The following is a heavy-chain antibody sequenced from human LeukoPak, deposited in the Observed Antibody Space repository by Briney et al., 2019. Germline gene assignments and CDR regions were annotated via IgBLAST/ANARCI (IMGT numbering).Heavy chain of an antibody. CDR1: GYTFTGYY. V-gene: IGHV1-2*02. CDR3: ARDRAWELLEGQRGDY. CDR2: INPNSGGT. J-gene: IGHJ4*02. D-gene: IGHD1-26*01. Sequence: ASVKVSCKASGYTFTGYYMHWVRQAPGQGLEWMGWINPNSGGTNYAQKFQGRVTMTRDTSISTAYMELNRLRSDDTAVYYCARDRAWELLEGQRGDYWGQGTLVTVSS.